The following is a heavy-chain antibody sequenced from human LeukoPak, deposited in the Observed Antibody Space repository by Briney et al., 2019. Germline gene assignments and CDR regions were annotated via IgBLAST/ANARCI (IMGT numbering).Heavy chain of an antibody. D-gene: IGHD7-27*01. CDR2: IYYSGST. J-gene: IGHJ6*03. CDR3: ARVLGRQYYYYYMDV. V-gene: IGHV4-39*07. Sequence: SETLSLTCTVSGGSISSSSYYWGWIRQPPGKGLEWIGSIYYSGSTYYNSSLKSRVTISVDTSKNQFSLKLSSVTAADTAVYYCARVLGRQYYYYYMDVWGKGTTVTVSS. CDR1: GGSISSSSYY.